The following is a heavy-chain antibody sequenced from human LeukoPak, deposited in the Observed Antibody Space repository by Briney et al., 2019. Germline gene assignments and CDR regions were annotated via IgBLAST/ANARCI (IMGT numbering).Heavy chain of an antibody. D-gene: IGHD1-26*01. CDR1: GGSISSYY. CDR3: ARTGIVGATSAFDI. V-gene: IGHV4-59*12. Sequence: PSDTLSLTCTVSGGSISSYYWSWIRQPPGKGLEWIGYIYYSGSTYYNPSLKSRVTISVDTSKNQFSLKLSSVTAADTAVYYCARTGIVGATSAFDIWGQGTMVTVSS. CDR2: IYYSGST. J-gene: IGHJ3*02.